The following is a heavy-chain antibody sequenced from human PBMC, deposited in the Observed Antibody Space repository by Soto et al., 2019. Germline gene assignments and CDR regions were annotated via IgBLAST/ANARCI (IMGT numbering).Heavy chain of an antibody. V-gene: IGHV1-69*01. CDR3: AAELGFGKLSVV. CDR2: IIPLFGTT. Sequence: QVQVVQSGVEVRRPGSSVKVSCKASGDTFKNCVISWVRQAPGQGLEWMGGIIPLFGTTDFAQRFQGRLTITTDESTTTAYMELSRLRSEDTATYYWAAELGFGKLSVVWGQGTTDIVSS. J-gene: IGHJ6*02. CDR1: GDTFKNCV. D-gene: IGHD3-10*01.